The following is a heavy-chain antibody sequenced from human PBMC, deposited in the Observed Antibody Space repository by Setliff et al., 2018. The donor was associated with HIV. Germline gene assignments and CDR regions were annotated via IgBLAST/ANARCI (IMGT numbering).Heavy chain of an antibody. CDR2: IYTNGNT. CDR1: GGSISRGSYY. V-gene: IGHV4-61*02. D-gene: IGHD6-19*01. Sequence: SLTCTVSGGSISRGSYYWSWIRQPAGKGLEWIGRIYTNGNTNYNPSLKSRVTVSADTSKNQFSLKLTSVTAADTAVYYCTRQSPVAGSGAFDIWGQGTMVTVS. J-gene: IGHJ3*02. CDR3: TRQSPVAGSGAFDI.